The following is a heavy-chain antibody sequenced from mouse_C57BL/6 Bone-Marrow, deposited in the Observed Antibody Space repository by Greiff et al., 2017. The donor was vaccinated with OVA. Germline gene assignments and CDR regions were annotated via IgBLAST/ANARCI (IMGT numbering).Heavy chain of an antibody. D-gene: IGHD2-2*01. CDR3: ARGGYPYSLDY. CDR2: IYPGDGDT. Sequence: VQLQQSGPELVKPGASVKLSCKASGYAFSSSWMNWVKQRPGQGLEWIGRIYPGDGDTNYNEKFKGKATVTADKSSSTAYMQLSSLTSEDSAVYFCARGGYPYSLDYWGQGTTLTVSS. V-gene: IGHV1-82*01. CDR1: GYAFSSSW. J-gene: IGHJ2*01.